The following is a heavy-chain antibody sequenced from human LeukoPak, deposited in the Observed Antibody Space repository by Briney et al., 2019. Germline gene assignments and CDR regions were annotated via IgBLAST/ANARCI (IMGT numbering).Heavy chain of an antibody. Sequence: SETLSLTCTVSGGSISSGGYYWSWIRQPPGKGLEWIGYIYHSGSTYYNPSLKSRVTISVDRSKNQFSLKLSSVTAADTAVYYCPRRIVGARTRAFDIWGQGTMVTVSS. V-gene: IGHV4-30-2*01. D-gene: IGHD1-26*01. CDR2: IYHSGST. CDR1: GGSISSGGYY. J-gene: IGHJ3*02. CDR3: PRRIVGARTRAFDI.